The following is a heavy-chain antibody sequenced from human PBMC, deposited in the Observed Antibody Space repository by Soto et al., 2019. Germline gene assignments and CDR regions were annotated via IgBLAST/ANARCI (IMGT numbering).Heavy chain of an antibody. Sequence: PSETLSLTCTVSGGSISSGGYYWSWIRQPPGKGLEWIGFVYYTGIARYTPSLKTRVTISVDTSKNQFSLKLTSVTAADTAIYYCARRKVSTETFDYWGQGTQVTVSS. J-gene: IGHJ4*02. D-gene: IGHD5-12*01. V-gene: IGHV4-61*08. CDR1: GGSISSGGYY. CDR2: VYYTGIA. CDR3: ARRKVSTETFDY.